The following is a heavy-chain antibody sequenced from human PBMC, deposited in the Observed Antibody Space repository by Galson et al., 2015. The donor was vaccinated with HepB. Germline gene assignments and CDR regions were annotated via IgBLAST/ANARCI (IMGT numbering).Heavy chain of an antibody. V-gene: IGHV1-69*04. CDR1: GGTFSSNA. D-gene: IGHD5-12*01. CDR3: STGPQWLRFDN. J-gene: IGHJ5*02. CDR2: IIPMLGLT. Sequence: SVKVSCKASGGTFSSNAVTWLRLAPGPGLEWLGRIIPMLGLTTYALKFEGRVTLTADTSTAHMELSSLRSDDTAVYFCSTGPQWLRFDNWGQGTLVTVSS.